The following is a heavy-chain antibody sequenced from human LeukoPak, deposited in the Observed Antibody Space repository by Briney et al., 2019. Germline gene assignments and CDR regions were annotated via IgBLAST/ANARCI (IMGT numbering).Heavy chain of an antibody. Sequence: SETLSLTCTVSGVSITSGTYYWTWIRQPAGKGLEWIGRIYSTGRVNYNPSLKSRVTMLLDTSKNHISLKLPSVTAADTAIYFCARASETAMVTLWGQGTLVTVSS. V-gene: IGHV4-61*02. CDR3: ARASETAMVTL. D-gene: IGHD5-18*01. J-gene: IGHJ4*02. CDR2: IYSTGRV. CDR1: GVSITSGTYY.